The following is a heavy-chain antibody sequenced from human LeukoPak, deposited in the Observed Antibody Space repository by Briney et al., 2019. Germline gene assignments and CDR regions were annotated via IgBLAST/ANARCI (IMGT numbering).Heavy chain of an antibody. CDR2: IYYSGST. D-gene: IGHD3-3*01. J-gene: IGHJ4*02. CDR1: GGSISSSSYY. V-gene: IGHV4-39*01. CDR3: ARHHYDFWSGSYGATTN. Sequence: SETLSLTCTVSGGSISSSSYYWGWIRQPPGKGLEWIGSIYYSGSTYYNPSLKSRFTISVDTSKNQFSLKLSSVTAADTAVYYCARHHYDFWSGSYGATTNWGQGTLVTVSS.